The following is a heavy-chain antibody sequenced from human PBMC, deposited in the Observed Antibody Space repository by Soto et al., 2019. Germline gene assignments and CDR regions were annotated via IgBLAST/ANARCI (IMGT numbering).Heavy chain of an antibody. V-gene: IGHV5-10-1*01. CDR3: AKQIYYYDPGANFQYYLDS. CDR2: IVPSDSHT. J-gene: IGHJ4*02. Sequence: EALKISCTGSGYSFAGYLITRLRQTPFKGLEWMGRIVPSDSHTNHSPSFRGHVTTSAPMSITTVFLLWSSLRASETAMYYCAKQIYYYDPGANFQYYLDSWGPGTADPVSS. D-gene: IGHD3-22*01. CDR1: GYSFAGYL.